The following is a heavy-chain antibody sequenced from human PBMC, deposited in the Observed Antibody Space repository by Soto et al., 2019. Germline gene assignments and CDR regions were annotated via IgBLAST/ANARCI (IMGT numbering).Heavy chain of an antibody. CDR3: ASHLRPTNWGGGYFDY. V-gene: IGHV4-34*01. D-gene: IGHD7-27*01. Sequence: PSETLSLTCAVYGGSFSGYYWSWIRQPPGKGLEWIGEINHSGSTNYNPSLKSRVTISVDTSKNQFPLKLTSVTAADTAVYYCASHLRPTNWGGGYFDYWGQGPLVTVSS. CDR2: INHSGST. J-gene: IGHJ4*02. CDR1: GGSFSGYY.